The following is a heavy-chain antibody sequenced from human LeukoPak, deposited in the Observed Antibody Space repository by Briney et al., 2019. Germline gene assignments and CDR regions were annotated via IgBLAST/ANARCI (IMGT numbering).Heavy chain of an antibody. CDR1: DASIGSTSYY. D-gene: IGHD3-9*01. Sequence: PSETLSLTCTVSDASIGSTSYYWGWIRQPPGKGLEWLGSFYYSGSSFYNESLKSRLTMSADTSKNQLSLNLTSVTAADTAIYYCARYFRDFHHWGQGTLVTVAS. V-gene: IGHV4-39*01. CDR3: ARYFRDFHH. CDR2: FYYSGSS. J-gene: IGHJ1*01.